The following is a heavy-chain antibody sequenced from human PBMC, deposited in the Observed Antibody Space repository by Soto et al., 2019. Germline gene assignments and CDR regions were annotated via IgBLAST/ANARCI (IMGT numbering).Heavy chain of an antibody. CDR3: ARVAYGNYADAFDI. D-gene: IGHD4-17*01. CDR1: GYTFTSYG. V-gene: IGHV1-18*01. J-gene: IGHJ3*02. Sequence: VSVKVSCKSSGYTFTSYGISGVREAPGQGLEWMGWISAYNGNTNYAQKLQGRVTMTTDTSTSTAYMELRSLRSDDTAVYYCARVAYGNYADAFDIWGQGTMVTVSS. CDR2: ISAYNGNT.